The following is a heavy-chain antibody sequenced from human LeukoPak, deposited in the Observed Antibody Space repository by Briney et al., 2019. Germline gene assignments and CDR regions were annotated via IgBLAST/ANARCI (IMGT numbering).Heavy chain of an antibody. CDR3: ARDDRYSGYDPGRYYYYYMDV. CDR1: GGTFSSYA. V-gene: IGHV1-69*13. CDR2: IIPIFGTA. J-gene: IGHJ6*03. D-gene: IGHD5-12*01. Sequence: ASVKVSCKASGGTFSSYAISWVRQAPGQGLEWMGGIIPIFGTANYAQKFQGRVTITADESTSTAYMELSSLRSEDTAVYYCARDDRYSGYDPGRYYYYYMDVWGKGTTVTVSS.